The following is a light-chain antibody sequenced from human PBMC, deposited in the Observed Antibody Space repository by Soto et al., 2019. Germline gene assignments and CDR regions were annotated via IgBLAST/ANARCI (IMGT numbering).Light chain of an antibody. CDR2: DVS. CDR1: SSDVGGYNY. V-gene: IGLV2-14*01. Sequence: QPASVSGSPGQSITISCTGTSSDVGGYNYVSWYQQHPGKVPKLMIYDVSNRPSGVSDRFSGSKSGDTASLTISGLQAEDEADYYCSSYTSSSTLVFGGGTKVTVL. CDR3: SSYTSSSTLV. J-gene: IGLJ3*02.